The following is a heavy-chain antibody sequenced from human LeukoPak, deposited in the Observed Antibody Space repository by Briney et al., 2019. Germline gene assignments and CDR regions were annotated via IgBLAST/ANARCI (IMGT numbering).Heavy chain of an antibody. V-gene: IGHV3-48*03. CDR2: ISSSGSTI. J-gene: IGHJ6*02. CDR3: ARVGGCSSTSCYTPWNYYGMDV. Sequence: PGGSLRLSCAASGFTFGSYEVNWVRQAPDKGLEWLSYISSSGSTIYYAESVKGRYTISRDNAKNSLYLQMNSLRAEDTAVYYCARVGGCSSTSCYTPWNYYGMDVWGQGTTVTVSS. D-gene: IGHD2-2*02. CDR1: GFTFGSYE.